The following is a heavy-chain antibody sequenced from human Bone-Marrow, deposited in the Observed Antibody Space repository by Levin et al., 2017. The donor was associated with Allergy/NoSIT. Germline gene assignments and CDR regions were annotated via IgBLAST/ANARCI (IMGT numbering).Heavy chain of an antibody. D-gene: IGHD3-3*02. CDR1: GYNFTDYY. CDR3: ASGDTFFEWLSLPVTHARGWFDP. J-gene: IGHJ5*02. V-gene: IGHV1-2*02. Sequence: ASVKVSCKASGYNFTDYYLHWVRQAPGQGLEWMGWINPSSGGAHYAQKFKGRVTMTRDTSMFTDYMELSRLRSDDTAVYYCASGDTFFEWLSLPVTHARGWFDPWGQGTLVTVSS. CDR2: INPSSGGA.